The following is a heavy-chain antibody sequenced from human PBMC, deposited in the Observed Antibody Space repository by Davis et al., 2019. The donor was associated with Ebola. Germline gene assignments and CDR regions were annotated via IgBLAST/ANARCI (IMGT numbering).Heavy chain of an antibody. CDR2: FDPEDGET. CDR3: ARDAVGATTPRSYGMDV. J-gene: IGHJ6*02. Sequence: ASVKVSCKVSGYTLTELSMHWVRQAPGKGLEWMGGFDPEDGETIYAQKFQGRVTITADKSTSTAYMELSSLRSEDTAVYYCARDAVGATTPRSYGMDVWGQGTTVTVSS. V-gene: IGHV1-24*01. D-gene: IGHD1-26*01. CDR1: GYTLTELS.